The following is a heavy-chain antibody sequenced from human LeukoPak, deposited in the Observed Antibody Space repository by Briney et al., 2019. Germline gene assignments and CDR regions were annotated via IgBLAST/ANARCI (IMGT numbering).Heavy chain of an antibody. CDR2: IVNTFSNYVVSDVST. CDR3: TIGLGQGSGTAYFDY. CDR1: GFTFNLLG. V-gene: IGHV3-23*01. J-gene: IGHJ4*02. D-gene: IGHD1-7*01. Sequence: GGSLRLSYVPSGFTFNLLGMNCLGQAPGGGLEWVSSIVNTFSNYVVSDVSTYYADSVKGRFTISRDDYTNTVYLQMNSVRLDDTALYERTIGLGQGSGTAYFDYWGQGILGTVSS.